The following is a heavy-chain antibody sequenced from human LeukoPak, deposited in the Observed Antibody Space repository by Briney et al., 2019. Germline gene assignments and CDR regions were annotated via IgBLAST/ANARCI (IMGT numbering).Heavy chain of an antibody. CDR3: ARARTSLNWFDP. J-gene: IGHJ5*02. V-gene: IGHV1-18*01. CDR1: GYTLTSYG. D-gene: IGHD2-2*01. CDR2: ISAYNGNT. Sequence: ASVKVSCKASGYTLTSYGISWVRQAPGQGLEWMGWISAYNGNTNYAQKLQGRVTMTTDTSTSTAYMELRSLRSDDTAVYYCARARTSLNWFDPWGQGTLVTVSS.